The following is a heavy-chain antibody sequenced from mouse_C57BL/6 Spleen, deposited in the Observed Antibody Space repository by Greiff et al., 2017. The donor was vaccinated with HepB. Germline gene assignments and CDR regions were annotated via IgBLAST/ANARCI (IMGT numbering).Heavy chain of an antibody. D-gene: IGHD1-1*01. CDR3: ARPPSYYYGSSYWFAY. CDR1: GFTFSSYG. J-gene: IGHJ3*01. V-gene: IGHV5-6*02. Sequence: DVMLVESGGDLVKPGGSLKLSCAASGFTFSSYGMSWVRQTPDKRLEWVATISSGGSYTYYPDSVKGRFTISRDNAKNTLYLQMSSLKSEDTAMYYCARPPSYYYGSSYWFAYWGQGTLVTVSA. CDR2: ISSGGSYT.